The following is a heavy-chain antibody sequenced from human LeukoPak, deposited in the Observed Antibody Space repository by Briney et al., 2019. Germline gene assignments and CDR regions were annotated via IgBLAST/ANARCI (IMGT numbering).Heavy chain of an antibody. J-gene: IGHJ2*01. V-gene: IGHV4-34*01. CDR3: ARGRGGSVFWYFDL. CDR2: INHSGST. CDR1: GGSFSGYY. Sequence: SETLSLTCAVYGGSFSGYYWSWIRQPPGKGLEWIGEINHSGSTNYNPSLKSRVTISVDTSKNQFSLKLSYVTAADTAVYYCARGRGGSVFWYFDLWGRGTLVTVSS. D-gene: IGHD3-16*01.